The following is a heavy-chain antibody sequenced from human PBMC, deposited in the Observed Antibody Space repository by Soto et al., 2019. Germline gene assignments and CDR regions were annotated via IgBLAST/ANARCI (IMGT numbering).Heavy chain of an antibody. CDR1: GGTFSSYT. J-gene: IGHJ3*02. V-gene: IGHV1-69*04. Sequence: ASVKVSCKASGGTFSSYTISWVRQAPGQGLEWMGRIIPILGIANYAQKFQGRVTITADKSTSTAYMELSSLRSEDTAVYYCAREHLEVLGDDAFDIWGQGTMVTVSS. CDR3: AREHLEVLGDDAFDI. CDR2: IIPILGIA. D-gene: IGHD2-21*01.